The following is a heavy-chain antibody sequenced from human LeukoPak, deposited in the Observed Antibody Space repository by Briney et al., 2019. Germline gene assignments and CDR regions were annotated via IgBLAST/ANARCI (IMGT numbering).Heavy chain of an antibody. CDR3: ASGGLAYYFDY. D-gene: IGHD2-15*01. CDR2: ISYDGSNK. J-gene: IGHJ4*02. V-gene: IGHV3-30*03. CDR1: GFTFSSYG. Sequence: GGSLRLSCAASGFTFSSYGMHWVRQAPGKGLEWVAVISYDGSNKYYADSAKGRFTISRDNSKNTLYLQMNSLRAEDTAVYYCASGGLAYYFDYWGQGTLVTVSS.